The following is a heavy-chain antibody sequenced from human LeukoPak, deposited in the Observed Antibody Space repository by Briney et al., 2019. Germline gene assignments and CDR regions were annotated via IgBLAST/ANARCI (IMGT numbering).Heavy chain of an antibody. J-gene: IGHJ4*02. CDR3: AVGGLRWYRPFDY. CDR1: GFSFSSYW. D-gene: IGHD4-23*01. CDR2: ISGSGGST. Sequence: GGSLRLSCAASGFSFSSYWMHWVRQAPGKGLVWVSAISGSGGSTYYADSVKGRFTISRDNSKNTLYLQMNSLRAEDTAVYYCAVGGLRWYRPFDYWGQGTLVTVSS. V-gene: IGHV3-23*01.